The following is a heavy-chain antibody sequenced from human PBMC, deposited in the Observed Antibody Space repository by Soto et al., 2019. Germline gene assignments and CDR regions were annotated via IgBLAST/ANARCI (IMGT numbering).Heavy chain of an antibody. D-gene: IGHD6-13*01. V-gene: IGHV4-59*01. CDR1: GGSISSYY. Sequence: SETLSLTCTVSGGSISSYYWSWIRQPPGKGLEWIGYIYYSGSTNYNPSLKSRVTISVDTSKDQFSLKLSSVTAADTAVYYCARRHGIAAAGWFDPWGQGTLVTVSS. J-gene: IGHJ5*02. CDR3: ARRHGIAAAGWFDP. CDR2: IYYSGST.